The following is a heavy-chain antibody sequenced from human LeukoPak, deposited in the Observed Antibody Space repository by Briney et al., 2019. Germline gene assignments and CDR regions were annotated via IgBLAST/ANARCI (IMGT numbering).Heavy chain of an antibody. V-gene: IGHV1-2*04. D-gene: IGHD6-13*01. CDR2: INPNSGGT. CDR3: ARGAGIAAAGEHNLDY. J-gene: IGHJ4*02. CDR1: GYTFTGYY. Sequence: ASVKVSCKASGYTFTGYYMHWVRQAPGQGLEWMGWINPNSGGTNYAQKFQGWVTMTRDTSISTAYMELSRLRSDDTAVYYCARGAGIAAAGEHNLDYWGQGTLVTVSS.